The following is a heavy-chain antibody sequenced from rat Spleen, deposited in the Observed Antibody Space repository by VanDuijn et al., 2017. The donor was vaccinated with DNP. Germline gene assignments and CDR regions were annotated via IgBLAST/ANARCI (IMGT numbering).Heavy chain of an antibody. CDR1: GYSITSNY. Sequence: EVQLQESGPGLVKPSQSLSLTCSVTGYSITSNYWGWIRRFPGNKLEWMGYINSAGNTHYNPSLKSRISITRDTSKNQFFLQVNSVTTEDTATYYCARLHYGLDYWGQGVMVTVSS. CDR2: INSAGNT. D-gene: IGHD1-11*01. CDR3: ARLHYGLDY. V-gene: IGHV3-3*01. J-gene: IGHJ2*01.